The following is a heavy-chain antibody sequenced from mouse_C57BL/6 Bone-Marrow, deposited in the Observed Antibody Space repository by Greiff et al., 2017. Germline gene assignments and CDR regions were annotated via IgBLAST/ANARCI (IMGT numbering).Heavy chain of an antibody. CDR2: IDPSDSYT. Sequence: HVQLKPPGAELVMPGASVKLSCKASGYTFTSYWMHWVKQRPGQGLEWIGEIDPSDSYTNYNQKFKGKSTLTVDKSSSTAYMQLSSLTSEDSAVYYCARGGYGNPFAYWGQGTLVTVSA. V-gene: IGHV1-69*01. J-gene: IGHJ3*01. CDR3: ARGGYGNPFAY. D-gene: IGHD2-1*01. CDR1: GYTFTSYW.